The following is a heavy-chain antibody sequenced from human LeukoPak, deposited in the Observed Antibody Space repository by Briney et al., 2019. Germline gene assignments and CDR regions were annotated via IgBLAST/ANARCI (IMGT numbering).Heavy chain of an antibody. J-gene: IGHJ3*02. Sequence: TSETLSLTCTVSGGSISSSSYYWGWIRQPPGKGLEWIGYIYYSGSTYYNPSLKSRVTISVDTSKNQFSLKLSSVTAADTAVYYCASRVTTVTTDDAFDIWGQGTMVTVSS. V-gene: IGHV4-30-4*08. D-gene: IGHD4-17*01. CDR3: ASRVTTVTTDDAFDI. CDR2: IYYSGST. CDR1: GGSISSSSYY.